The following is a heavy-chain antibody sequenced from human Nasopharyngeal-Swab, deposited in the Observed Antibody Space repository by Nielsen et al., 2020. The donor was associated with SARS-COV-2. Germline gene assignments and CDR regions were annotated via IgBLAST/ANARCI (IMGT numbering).Heavy chain of an antibody. V-gene: IGHV1-2*06. D-gene: IGHD2-15*01. CDR2: INPTTGGT. J-gene: IGHJ4*02. CDR1: TSTFNAYY. Sequence: ASVKVSCKASTSTFNAYYIHWVRQAPGQGLEWMGRINPTTGGTLYTQTFEGRVTMTTDTSTSTTYMELRGLTSDDTAVYYCTRALSGVSDFWGQGALVTVSS. CDR3: TRALSGVSDF.